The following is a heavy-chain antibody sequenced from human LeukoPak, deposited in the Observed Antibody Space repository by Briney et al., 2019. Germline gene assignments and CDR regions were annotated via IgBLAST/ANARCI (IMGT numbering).Heavy chain of an antibody. CDR3: TREVYYYESSGYGMDV. V-gene: IGHV3-49*04. CDR1: GFTFGDYA. J-gene: IGHJ6*02. Sequence: GGSLRLSCTASGFTFGDYAMSWVRQAPGKGLEWVGFIRSKTYGGTTEYAASVKGRFTISRDDSNSIAYLQMNSLKSEDTAVYYCTREVYYYESSGYGMDVWGQGTTVTVSS. CDR2: IRSKTYGGTT. D-gene: IGHD3-22*01.